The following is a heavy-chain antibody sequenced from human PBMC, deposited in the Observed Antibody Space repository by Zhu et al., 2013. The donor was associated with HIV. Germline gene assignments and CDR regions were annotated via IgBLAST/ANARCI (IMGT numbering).Heavy chain of an antibody. CDR2: IIPILGIA. J-gene: IGHJ4*02. CDR1: GGTFSSYT. V-gene: IGHV1-69*08. Sequence: QVQLVQSGAEVKKPGSSVKVSCKASGGTFSSYTISWVRQAPGQGLEWMGRIIPILGIANYAQKFQGRVTITADKSTSTAYMELSSLRSEDTAVYYCARDSGNPSDYVWGSYRYWGQGTLVTVSS. CDR3: ARDSGNPSDYVWGSYRY. D-gene: IGHD3-16*02.